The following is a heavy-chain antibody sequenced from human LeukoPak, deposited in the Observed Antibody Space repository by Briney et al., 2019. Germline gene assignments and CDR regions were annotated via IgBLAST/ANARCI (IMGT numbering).Heavy chain of an antibody. D-gene: IGHD3-22*01. J-gene: IGHJ4*02. CDR3: ARGGDSSGLYYYFDY. V-gene: IGHV4-30-2*01. CDR2: IYHSGNT. CDR1: GGSISSGGYS. Sequence: SETLSLTCTVSGGSISSGGYSWSWIRQPPGKDLEWIGYIYHSGNTCYNPSLKSRVTISVDRSKNQFSLKLTSVTAADTAVYYCARGGDSSGLYYYFDYWGQGTLVTVSS.